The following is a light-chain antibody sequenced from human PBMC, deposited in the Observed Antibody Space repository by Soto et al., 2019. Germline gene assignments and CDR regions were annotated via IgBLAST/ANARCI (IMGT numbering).Light chain of an antibody. Sequence: DIHMTQSPSSLSASVGYIFTITCRASQGIRNDLNWYQQRPGKAPKLLILDASSLDTGVPSRLSGSGYGTDFTFTISSMQSEDIETYYCQQYYSVTITFGQGTRLEIK. V-gene: IGKV1-33*01. CDR3: QQYYSVTIT. CDR1: QGIRND. J-gene: IGKJ5*01. CDR2: DAS.